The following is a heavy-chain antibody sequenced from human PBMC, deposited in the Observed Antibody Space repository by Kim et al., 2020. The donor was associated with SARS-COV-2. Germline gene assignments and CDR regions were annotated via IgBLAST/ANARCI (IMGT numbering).Heavy chain of an antibody. D-gene: IGHD6-19*01. V-gene: IGHV4-34*01. CDR1: GGSFSGYY. CDR3: ARGLSGYEQWLVRPNNWFDP. Sequence: SETLSLTCAVYGGSFSGYYWSWIRQPPGKGLEWIGEINHSGSTNYNPSLKSRVTISVDTSKNQFSLKLSSVTAADTAVYYCARGLSGYEQWLVRPNNWFDPWGQGTLVTVSS. J-gene: IGHJ5*02. CDR2: INHSGST.